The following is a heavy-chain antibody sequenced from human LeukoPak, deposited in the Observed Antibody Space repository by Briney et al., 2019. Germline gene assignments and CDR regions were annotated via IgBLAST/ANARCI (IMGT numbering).Heavy chain of an antibody. D-gene: IGHD3-22*01. J-gene: IGHJ4*02. Sequence: PSETLSLTCTVSGDDFSSSHYWSWIRQSPGKGLEWIAYVYSSGAANYNPSLKSRASISLDTSKNQFSLKLSSVTAADTAVYYCARVPGRYYYDSSGYRPIPPFEYWGQGTLVTVSS. CDR3: ARVPGRYYYDSSGYRPIPPFEY. V-gene: IGHV4-59*11. CDR1: GDDFSSSHY. CDR2: VYSSGAA.